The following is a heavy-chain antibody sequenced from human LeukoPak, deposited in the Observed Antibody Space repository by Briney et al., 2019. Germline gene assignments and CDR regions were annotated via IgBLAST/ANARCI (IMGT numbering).Heavy chain of an antibody. CDR2: ISAHNGKP. Sequence: ASVKVSCKASGYIFTTYGITWVRQAPGQGLEWMGWISAHNGKPDYAQKMQGRITITRDTSTNTAYLEVRSLRSDDTAVYYCARLNEMAGGLRFDSWGQGALVTVSS. CDR3: ARLNEMAGGLRFDS. D-gene: IGHD5-24*01. J-gene: IGHJ5*01. CDR1: GYIFTTYG. V-gene: IGHV1-18*01.